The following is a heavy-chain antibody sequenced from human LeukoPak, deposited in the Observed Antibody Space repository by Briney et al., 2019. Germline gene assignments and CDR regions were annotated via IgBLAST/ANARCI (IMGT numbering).Heavy chain of an antibody. J-gene: IGHJ5*02. CDR2: ISWNSGSI. Sequence: GGSLRLSCAASGFTFDDYAMHWVRQAPGKGLEWVSGISWNSGSIGYADSVKGRFTISRDNSKNTLYLQMNSLRAEDTAVYYCAREGIAAAGPRGWFDPWGQGTLVTVSS. D-gene: IGHD6-13*01. V-gene: IGHV3-9*01. CDR3: AREGIAAAGPRGWFDP. CDR1: GFTFDDYA.